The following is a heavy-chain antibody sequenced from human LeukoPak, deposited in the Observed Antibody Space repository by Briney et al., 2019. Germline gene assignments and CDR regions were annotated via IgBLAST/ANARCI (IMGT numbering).Heavy chain of an antibody. CDR3: ARGGGVASGYYVLVY. Sequence: PSETLSLTCTVSGGSITSSSYYWGWIRQPPGKGLEWIGSIFYSGSTYYNPSLKSRVTISVDTSENQFSLKLSSLTAADTAVYYCARGGGVASGYYVLVYWGQGTLVTVSS. J-gene: IGHJ4*02. D-gene: IGHD5-12*01. CDR1: GGSITSSSYY. CDR2: IFYSGST. V-gene: IGHV4-39*07.